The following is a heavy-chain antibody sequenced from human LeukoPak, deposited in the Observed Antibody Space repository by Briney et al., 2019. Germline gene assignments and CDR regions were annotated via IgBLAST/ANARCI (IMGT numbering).Heavy chain of an antibody. Sequence: GGSLRLSCAASGFTFSSYAMSWVRQAPGKGLEWVSAISGSGGSTYYADSVKGRFTISRDNSKNTLYLQMNSLRAEDTAVYYCAKDYSSSPEYHYYYMDVWGKGTTVTVSS. CDR3: AKDYSSSPEYHYYYMDV. CDR1: GFTFSSYA. J-gene: IGHJ6*03. D-gene: IGHD6-6*01. V-gene: IGHV3-23*01. CDR2: ISGSGGST.